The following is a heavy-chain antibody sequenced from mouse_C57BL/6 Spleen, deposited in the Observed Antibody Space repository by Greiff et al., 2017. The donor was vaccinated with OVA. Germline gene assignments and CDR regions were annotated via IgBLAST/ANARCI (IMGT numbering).Heavy chain of an antibody. J-gene: IGHJ4*01. D-gene: IGHD2-1*01. Sequence: VQLQQSGAELARPGASVKMSCKASGYTFTSYTMHWVKQRPGQGLEWIGYINPSSGYTKYNQKFKDKATLTADKSSSTTYMQLSSLTSEDSAVYYCASDPGYGNYGYAMDYWGQGTSVTVSS. V-gene: IGHV1-4*01. CDR1: GYTFTSYT. CDR3: ASDPGYGNYGYAMDY. CDR2: INPSSGYT.